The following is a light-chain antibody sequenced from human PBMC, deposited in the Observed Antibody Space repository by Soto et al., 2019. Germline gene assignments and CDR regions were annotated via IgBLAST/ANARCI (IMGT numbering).Light chain of an antibody. CDR3: QQYESWPLT. V-gene: IGKV3-15*01. CDR1: QSVHNN. CDR2: DTS. J-gene: IGKJ4*01. Sequence: EVVMTQSPATLSVSPGDRATLSCRASQSVHNNLAWYQQKPGQAPRLLIFDTSTRATDIPIRFTGGWSGTEFTLTISSLQSEDSAVYYCQQYESWPLTFGGGTKVEIK.